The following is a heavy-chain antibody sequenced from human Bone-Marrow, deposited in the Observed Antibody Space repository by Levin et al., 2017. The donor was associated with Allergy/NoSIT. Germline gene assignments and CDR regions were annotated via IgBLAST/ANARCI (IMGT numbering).Heavy chain of an antibody. V-gene: IGHV4-59*01. D-gene: IGHD1/OR15-1a*01. CDR3: ARGPPPREQNALPPSPYGMDV. CDR1: TGSILGYF. CDR2: FSLSGNT. J-gene: IGHJ6*02. Sequence: SLTLSLPCTVSTGSILGYFWSWIRQSPGKGLEWLGCFSLSGNTNYNPSLKSRLTISVDTSRNRFFLTLNSVTAADTAVYYCARGPPPREQNALPPSPYGMDVWGQGATVTVSS.